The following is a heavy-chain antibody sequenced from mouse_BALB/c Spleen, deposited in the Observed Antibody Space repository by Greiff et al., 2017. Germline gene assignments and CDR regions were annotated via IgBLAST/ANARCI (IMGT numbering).Heavy chain of an antibody. D-gene: IGHD1-1*02. CDR2: ISTYYGDA. CDR1: GYTFTDYA. CDR3: ARGGGHYAMDY. V-gene: IGHV1S137*01. Sequence: VQLQQSGAELVRPGVSVKISCKGSGYTFTDYAMHWVKQSHAKSLEWIGVISTYYGDASYNQKFKGKATMTVDKSSSTAYMELARLTSEDSAIYYCARGGGHYAMDYWGQGTSVTVSS. J-gene: IGHJ4*01.